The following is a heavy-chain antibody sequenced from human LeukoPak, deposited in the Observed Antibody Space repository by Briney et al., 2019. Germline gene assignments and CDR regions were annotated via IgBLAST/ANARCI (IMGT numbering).Heavy chain of an antibody. J-gene: IGHJ3*02. CDR1: GFTFNTYA. CDR3: AKTVLGTASDAFDI. V-gene: IGHV3-23*01. D-gene: IGHD1-7*01. Sequence: PGGSLRLSCAASGFTFNTYAMSWVRQAQGEGLEWLSGISGSGGTTYYAASVKGRFTISRDNYKNTVFLQMNTLRAEDTAVYYCAKTVLGTASDAFDIWGQGTMVIVSS. CDR2: ISGSGGTT.